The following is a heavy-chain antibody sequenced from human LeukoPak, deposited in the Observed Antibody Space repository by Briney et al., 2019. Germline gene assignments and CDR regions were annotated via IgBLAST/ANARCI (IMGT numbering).Heavy chain of an antibody. Sequence: ASVKVSCKASGYTFTSYYIHWVRQAPGQGLEWMGIINPSGGSTSYAQKFQGRVTMTRDTSTSTVYMELSSLRSEDTAAYYCAREDGYNSGFDYWGQGTLVTDSS. V-gene: IGHV1-46*01. D-gene: IGHD5-24*01. CDR2: INPSGGST. J-gene: IGHJ4*02. CDR1: GYTFTSYY. CDR3: AREDGYNSGFDY.